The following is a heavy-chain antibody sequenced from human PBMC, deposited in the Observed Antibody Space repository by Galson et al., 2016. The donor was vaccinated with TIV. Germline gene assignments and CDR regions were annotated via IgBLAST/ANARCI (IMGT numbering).Heavy chain of an antibody. D-gene: IGHD1-1*01. CDR3: AREAGTTDYLDF. CDR1: GFTFSKND. Sequence: SLRLSCAGSGFTFSKNDMHWVRQAPGQGLEWVAVISYDGTNIYYGDSVKGRFTISRGNSKNTVYLQMSSLRHEDTALYYCAREAGTTDYLDFWGQGTLVTVSS. CDR2: ISYDGTNI. V-gene: IGHV3-30-3*01. J-gene: IGHJ4*02.